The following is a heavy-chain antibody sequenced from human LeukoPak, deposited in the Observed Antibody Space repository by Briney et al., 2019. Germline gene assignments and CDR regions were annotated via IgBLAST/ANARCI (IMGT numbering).Heavy chain of an antibody. J-gene: IGHJ5*02. CDR1: GGSISSGDYY. CDR3: ARDKGYYGSGSHTYNWFDP. CDR2: IYYSGST. V-gene: IGHV4-30-4*08. Sequence: SSETLSLTCTVSGGSISSGDYYWSWIRQPPGKGLEWIGYIYYSGSTYYNPSLKSRVTISVDTSKNQFSLKLSSVTAADTAVYYCARDKGYYGSGSHTYNWFDPWGQGTLATVSS. D-gene: IGHD3-10*01.